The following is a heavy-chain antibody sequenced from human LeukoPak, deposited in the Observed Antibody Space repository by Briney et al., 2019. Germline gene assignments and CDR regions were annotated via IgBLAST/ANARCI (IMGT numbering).Heavy chain of an antibody. Sequence: SATLSLTCSVSGDSISSRKWWTWVRQTPEKGLEWIGEIFHTGSTNYNPSVESRVTISIDKSKNQFSLMLKSVTAADTALYYCARGMWFDTLFSTFDVWGQGTMVSVSS. V-gene: IGHV4-4*02. CDR3: ARGMWFDTLFSTFDV. J-gene: IGHJ3*01. D-gene: IGHD3-10*01. CDR2: IFHTGST. CDR1: GDSISSRKW.